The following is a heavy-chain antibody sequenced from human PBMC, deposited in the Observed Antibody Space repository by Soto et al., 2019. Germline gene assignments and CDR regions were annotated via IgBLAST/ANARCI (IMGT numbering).Heavy chain of an antibody. Sequence: GGSLRLSCAASGFTFSSYAMSWVRQAPGKGLEWVSAISGSGGSTYYADSVKGRFTISRDNSKNTLYLQMNSLRAEDTAVYLCAKDRPPPRSFLDAFDIWGQGTMVTVSS. CDR2: ISGSGGST. J-gene: IGHJ3*02. D-gene: IGHD2-21*01. CDR3: AKDRPPPRSFLDAFDI. CDR1: GFTFSSYA. V-gene: IGHV3-23*01.